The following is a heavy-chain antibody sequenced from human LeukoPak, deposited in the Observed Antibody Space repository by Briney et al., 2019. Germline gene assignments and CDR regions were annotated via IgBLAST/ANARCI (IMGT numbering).Heavy chain of an antibody. V-gene: IGHV3-30*18. J-gene: IGHJ4*02. CDR2: ISYDGSNK. Sequence: PGGSLRLSCAASGFTFSSYGMHWGRQAPGKGLEWVAVISYDGSNKYYADSVKGRFTISRDNSKNTLYLQMNSLRAEDTAVYYCAKDLAVVVVAADAFDYWGQGTLVTVSS. CDR1: GFTFSSYG. D-gene: IGHD2-15*01. CDR3: AKDLAVVVVAADAFDY.